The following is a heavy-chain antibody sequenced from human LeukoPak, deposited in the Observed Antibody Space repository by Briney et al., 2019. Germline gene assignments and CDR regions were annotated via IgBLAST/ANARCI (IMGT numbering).Heavy chain of an antibody. CDR2: INSDGSWT. V-gene: IGHV3-74*01. CDR3: VSFYETY. Sequence: PWGSLRLSCAASGNYWMHWVRQAPGKELVWVSHINSDGSWTSYADSVKGRFTVSKDNAKNTVYLQMNSLRAEDTAVYYCVSFYETYWGRGTLVTVSS. CDR1: GNYW. J-gene: IGHJ4*02. D-gene: IGHD2/OR15-2a*01.